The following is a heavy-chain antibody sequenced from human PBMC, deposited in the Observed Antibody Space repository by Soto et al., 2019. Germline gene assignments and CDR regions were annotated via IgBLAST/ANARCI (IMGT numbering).Heavy chain of an antibody. CDR1: GFTFSSYT. CDR2: ISSGTTYT. CDR3: ATANYDLWSGYTNYFGMDV. J-gene: IGHJ6*02. Sequence: GESLKLSCAASGFTFSSYTMNWVRQAPGRGLEWVAAISSGTTYTYYADSVKGRFTISRDNAKNSLFLQMNSLGAEDTAVYYCATANYDLWSGYTNYFGMDVWGQGTTVTVSS. V-gene: IGHV3-21*01. D-gene: IGHD3-3*01.